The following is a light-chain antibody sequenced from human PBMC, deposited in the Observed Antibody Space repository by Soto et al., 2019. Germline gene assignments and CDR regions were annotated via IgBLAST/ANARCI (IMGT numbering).Light chain of an antibody. V-gene: IGKV3-11*01. CDR1: QSVSSY. CDR2: DAS. J-gene: IGKJ1*01. CDR3: QQRSNWP. Sequence: EIVLTQSPATLSLSPGERATLSCRASQSVSSYLAWYQQKPGQAPRLLIYDASNRATGIPARFSGSGSGTDFTLTISSLEPEDCAVYYCQQRSNWPFGQGTKVEIK.